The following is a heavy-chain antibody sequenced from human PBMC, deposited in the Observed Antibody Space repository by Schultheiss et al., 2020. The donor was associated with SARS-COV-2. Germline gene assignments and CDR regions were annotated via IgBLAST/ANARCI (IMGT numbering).Heavy chain of an antibody. D-gene: IGHD4-17*01. CDR3: ARDNYGDYVFDY. J-gene: IGHJ4*02. CDR1: GLRFSTYA. Sequence: GGSLRLSCAASGLRFSTYAMHWVRQAPGKGPEWVAVIWYDGSNKYYADSVKGRFTISRDNSKNTLYLQMGSLRAEDMAVYYCARDNYGDYVFDYWGQGTLVTVSS. V-gene: IGHV3-30*14. CDR2: IWYDGSNK.